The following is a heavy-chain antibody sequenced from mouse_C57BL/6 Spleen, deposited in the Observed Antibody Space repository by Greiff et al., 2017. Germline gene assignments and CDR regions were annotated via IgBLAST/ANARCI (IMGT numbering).Heavy chain of an antibody. V-gene: IGHV1-82*01. CDR2: IYPGDGDT. CDR3: ARSRQLRLGYAMDY. J-gene: IGHJ4*01. D-gene: IGHD3-2*02. Sequence: VQLQQSGPELVKPGASVKISCKASGYAFSSSWMNWVKQRPGKGLEWIGRIYPGDGDTNYNGKFKGKATLTADKSSSTAYMQLSSLTSEDSAVYFCARSRQLRLGYAMDYGGQGTSVTVSS. CDR1: GYAFSSSW.